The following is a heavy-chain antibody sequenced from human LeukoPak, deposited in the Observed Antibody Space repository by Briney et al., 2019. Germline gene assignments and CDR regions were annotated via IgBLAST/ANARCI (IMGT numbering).Heavy chain of an antibody. D-gene: IGHD2-15*01. J-gene: IGHJ5*02. CDR1: GGSISSGGYC. V-gene: IGHV4-31*03. Sequence: SQTLSLTCTVSGGSISSGGYCWSWLPQHPGTGLEWVGYIYYSGSTYYNPTIKSRGTISVDTSKNQFSLKLSSVTAADTAVYYCARDGLYCSGGSCYGRGWFDPWGQGTLVTVSS. CDR2: IYYSGST. CDR3: ARDGLYCSGGSCYGRGWFDP.